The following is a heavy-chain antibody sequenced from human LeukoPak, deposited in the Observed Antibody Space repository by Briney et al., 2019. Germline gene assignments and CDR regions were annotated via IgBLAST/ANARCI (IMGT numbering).Heavy chain of an antibody. D-gene: IGHD3-10*01. Sequence: SETLSLTCAVYGGSFSGYYWSWVRQPPGKGLEWIGEINHSGSTNYNPSLKSRVTISVDTSKNQFSLKLSSVTAADTAVYYCARVGGSGTHRPYYYYMDVWGKGTTVTVSS. CDR1: GGSFSGYY. J-gene: IGHJ6*03. CDR3: ARVGGSGTHRPYYYYMDV. V-gene: IGHV4-34*01. CDR2: INHSGST.